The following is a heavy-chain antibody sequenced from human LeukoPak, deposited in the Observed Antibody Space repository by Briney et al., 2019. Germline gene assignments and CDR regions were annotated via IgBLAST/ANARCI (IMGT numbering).Heavy chain of an antibody. CDR1: GYTFSDYD. CDR2: INPNSGNA. Sequence: GASVKVSCKAAGYTFSDYDINWVRQATGQGLGWRGGINPNSGNAGYAQKFQGRVTMTRNTSISTAYLELSSLRSEDTAVYYCARALAWGGSSYSYYYMDVWDKGTTVTVSS. V-gene: IGHV1-8*01. D-gene: IGHD1-26*01. J-gene: IGHJ6*03. CDR3: ARALAWGGSSYSYYYMDV.